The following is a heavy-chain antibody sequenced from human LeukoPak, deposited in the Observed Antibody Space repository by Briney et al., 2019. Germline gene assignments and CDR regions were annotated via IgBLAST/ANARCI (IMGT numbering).Heavy chain of an antibody. J-gene: IGHJ4*02. V-gene: IGHV4-4*07. D-gene: IGHD1-26*01. CDR2: IYTSGST. CDR1: GGSIRNYF. Sequence: PSETLSLTCSVSGGSIRNYFWSWIRQPAGKGLEWIGRIYTSGSTDYNPSLRSRVTMSVDTSRNQFSLKLTSMTAADTAVYYCARGRGYSGSYPFDYWGQGTLVTVSS. CDR3: ARGRGYSGSYPFDY.